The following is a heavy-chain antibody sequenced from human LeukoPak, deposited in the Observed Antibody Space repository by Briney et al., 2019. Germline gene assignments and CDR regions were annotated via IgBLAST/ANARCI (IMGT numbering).Heavy chain of an antibody. CDR3: ARDSSEGGGGPSDY. CDR1: GFTFSSYA. V-gene: IGHV3-30-3*01. Sequence: GGSLRLSCAASGFTFSSYAMHWVRQAPGKGLEWVAVISYDGSNKYYADSVKGRFTISRDNSKNTLYLQMNSLRAEDTAVYYCARDSSEGGGGPSDYWGQGTLVTVSS. D-gene: IGHD6-19*01. J-gene: IGHJ4*02. CDR2: ISYDGSNK.